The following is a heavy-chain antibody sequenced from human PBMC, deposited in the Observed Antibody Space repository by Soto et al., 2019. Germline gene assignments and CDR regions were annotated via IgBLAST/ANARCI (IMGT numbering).Heavy chain of an antibody. CDR2: ISNDGSNK. Sequence: GGSLRLSCAASGFSFSTYGMHWVRQAPGKGLEWVAFISNDGSNKYYADSVKGRFTISRDNSKNTLYLQMNSLRAEDTAVYYCARAMDAAKGSKDNWFDPWGQGTLVTVSS. J-gene: IGHJ5*02. V-gene: IGHV3-30*03. D-gene: IGHD2-15*01. CDR3: ARAMDAAKGSKDNWFDP. CDR1: GFSFSTYG.